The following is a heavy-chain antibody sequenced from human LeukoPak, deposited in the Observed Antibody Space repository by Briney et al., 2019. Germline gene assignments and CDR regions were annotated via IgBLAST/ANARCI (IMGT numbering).Heavy chain of an antibody. CDR2: ISASTDRT. V-gene: IGHV3-23*01. J-gene: IGHJ4*02. D-gene: IGHD6-19*01. CDR3: AKGGAVPWTGLDY. CDR1: GFTLRSYA. Sequence: GGSLRLSCAVSGFTLRSYAMHWARQAPGKGVEGVSTISASTDRTYYTDCVRARVTISRDNFRNMLHLEMNSLRAEDTAVYYCAKGGAVPWTGLDYWGQGTLVTVSS.